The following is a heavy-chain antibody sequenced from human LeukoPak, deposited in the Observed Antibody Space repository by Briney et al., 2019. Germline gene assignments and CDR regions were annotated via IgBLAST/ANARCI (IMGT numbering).Heavy chain of an antibody. V-gene: IGHV3-23*01. Sequence: PGGSLRLSCLTSGFTFSTNAMSWVRQAPGKGLEWISGISGSGASTYYADSVTGRFTISRDNSRNTLYLQMNSLRGDDTAVYYCAKDVGKWESLHFFDYWGQATLVTVSS. CDR1: GFTFSTNA. CDR3: AKDVGKWESLHFFDY. J-gene: IGHJ4*02. CDR2: ISGSGAST. D-gene: IGHD1-26*01.